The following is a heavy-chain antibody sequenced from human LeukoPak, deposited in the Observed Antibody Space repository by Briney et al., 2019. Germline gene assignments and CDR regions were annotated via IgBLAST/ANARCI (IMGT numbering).Heavy chain of an antibody. V-gene: IGHV3-64*01. J-gene: IGHJ4*02. CDR2: ISTNGSRT. D-gene: IGHD5-24*01. CDR1: GFTFRNYA. CDR3: ARNFRDGYNNSFDY. Sequence: GGSLRLSCAASGFTFRNYAMHWARQAPVSGLQYVSAISTNGSRTFYENSVKGRFTISRDNAKDTVYLQIDSLRAEDTAVYYCARNFRDGYNNSFDYWGQGTLVTVSS.